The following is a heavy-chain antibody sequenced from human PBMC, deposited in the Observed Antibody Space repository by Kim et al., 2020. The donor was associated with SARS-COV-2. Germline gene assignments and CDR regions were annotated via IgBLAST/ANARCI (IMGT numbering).Heavy chain of an antibody. V-gene: IGHV4-34*04. Sequence: SRATISVDTSKNQFSLKLSSVTAADTAVYYCARAGGYSYGFYYYYYGMDVWGQGTTVTVSS. J-gene: IGHJ6*02. CDR3: ARAGGYSYGFYYYYYGMDV. D-gene: IGHD5-18*01.